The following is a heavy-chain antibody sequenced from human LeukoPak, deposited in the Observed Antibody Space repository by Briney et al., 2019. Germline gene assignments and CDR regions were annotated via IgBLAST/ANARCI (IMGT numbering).Heavy chain of an antibody. CDR2: ISYDGSNK. J-gene: IGHJ5*02. CDR3: ARAREDDYVWGSYRYTQWFDP. CDR1: GFTFSSYA. Sequence: GRSLRLSCAASGFTFSSYAMHWVRQAPGKGLEWVAVISYDGSNKYYADSVKGRFTISGDNSKNTLYLQMNSLRAEDTAVYYCARAREDDYVWGSYRYTQWFDPWGQGTPVTVSS. D-gene: IGHD3-16*02. V-gene: IGHV3-30-3*01.